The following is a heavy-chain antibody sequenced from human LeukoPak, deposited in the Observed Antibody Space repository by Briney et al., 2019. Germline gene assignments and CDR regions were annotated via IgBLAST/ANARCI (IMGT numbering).Heavy chain of an antibody. V-gene: IGHV4-39*07. D-gene: IGHD3-22*01. CDR2: IYCSGST. CDR3: ARWNFDYYDSSGYYFDY. CDR1: GGSISSSSYY. Sequence: SETLSLTCTVSGGSISSSSYYWGWIRQPPGKGLEWIGSIYCSGSTYYNPSLKSRVTISVDTSKNQFSLELSSVTAADTAVYYCARWNFDYYDSSGYYFDYWGQGTLVTVSS. J-gene: IGHJ4*02.